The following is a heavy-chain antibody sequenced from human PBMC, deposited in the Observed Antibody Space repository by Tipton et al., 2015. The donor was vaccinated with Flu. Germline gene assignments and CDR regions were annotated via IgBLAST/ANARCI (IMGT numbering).Heavy chain of an antibody. CDR1: GGSINNYY. J-gene: IGHJ4*02. CDR3: ARLSYYDVDLKNFYFDY. V-gene: IGHV4-59*04. CDR2: IYYSGNT. Sequence: TLSLTCSVSGGSINNYYLSWIRQPPGKGLEWIGSIYYSGNTYYNPSLKSRIAMSVDTSKNHLSLMLRSVTAADTAVYYCARLSYYDVDLKNFYFDYWGQGALVTVSS. D-gene: IGHD3-10*02.